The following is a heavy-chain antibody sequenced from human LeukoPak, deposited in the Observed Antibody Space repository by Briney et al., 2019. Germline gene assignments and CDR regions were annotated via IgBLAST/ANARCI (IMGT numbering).Heavy chain of an antibody. CDR2: INGDGSTT. J-gene: IGHJ4*02. V-gene: IGHV3-74*01. D-gene: IGHD3-22*01. CDR3: ATGNYYDSRGYYTFGH. CDR1: GFSFNKYW. Sequence: GGSLRLSCAASGFSFNKYWMHWVRHTPGKGLVWVSRINGDGSTTIYADSVKGGFTISRDNAKNTLYLQMSSLRAEDTAVYYCATGNYYDSRGYYTFGHWGQGTLVTVSS.